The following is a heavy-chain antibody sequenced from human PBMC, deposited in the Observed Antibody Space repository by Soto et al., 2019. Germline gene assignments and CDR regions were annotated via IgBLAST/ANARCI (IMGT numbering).Heavy chain of an antibody. CDR1: GGSISSGGYY. CDR3: ARDAGKGYYYYGMDV. V-gene: IGHV4-31*03. Sequence: PSETLSLTCTVSGGSISSGGYYWSWIRQHPGKGLEWIGYIYYSGSTYYNPSLKSRVTISVDTSKNQFSLKLSSVTAADTAVYYCARDAGKGYYYYGMDVWRQGTTVTVSS. D-gene: IGHD1-1*01. CDR2: IYYSGST. J-gene: IGHJ6*02.